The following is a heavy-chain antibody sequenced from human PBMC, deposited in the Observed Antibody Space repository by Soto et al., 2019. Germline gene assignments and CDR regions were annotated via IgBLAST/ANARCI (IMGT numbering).Heavy chain of an antibody. Sequence: ASVKVSCKASGYTFTSYGISWVRQAPGQGLEWMGWISAYNGNTNYAQELQGRVTMTTDTSTSTAYMELRSLRSDDTAVYYCARDSRKRWFGELLSYFDYWGQGTLVTVSS. J-gene: IGHJ4*02. D-gene: IGHD3-10*01. CDR3: ARDSRKRWFGELLSYFDY. CDR1: GYTFTSYG. V-gene: IGHV1-18*01. CDR2: ISAYNGNT.